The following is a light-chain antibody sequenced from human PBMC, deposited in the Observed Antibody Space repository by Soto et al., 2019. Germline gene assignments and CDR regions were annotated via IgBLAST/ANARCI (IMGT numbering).Light chain of an antibody. CDR2: LAS. CDR1: QSINIW. J-gene: IGKJ1*01. CDR3: QQYNVYWS. V-gene: IGKV1-5*03. Sequence: DIQITQSPSTLSASVGDRVTITFRASQSINIWLAWYQQKPGRAPKLLIYLASTLETGVPSRFSGSGSGTEFTLTISSLHPDDFATYYCQQYNVYWSFGQGTKGDIK.